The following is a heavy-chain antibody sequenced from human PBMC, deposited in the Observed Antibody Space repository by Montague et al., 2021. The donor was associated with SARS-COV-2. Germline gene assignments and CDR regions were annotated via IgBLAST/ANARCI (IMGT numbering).Heavy chain of an antibody. CDR2: IYYSGST. V-gene: IGHV4-59*01. Sequence: SETLSLTCTVSGDSISPCYWAWIRQPPGKGLEWIGYIYYSGSTSYNSSLKSRATISVDTSKNQVSLNLSSVTAADTAVYFCARADRRSPDTTHHYYYVGMDLWGQGTTVTVSS. J-gene: IGHJ6*02. CDR3: ARADRRSPDTTHHYYYVGMDL. CDR1: GDSISPCY. D-gene: IGHD3-16*01.